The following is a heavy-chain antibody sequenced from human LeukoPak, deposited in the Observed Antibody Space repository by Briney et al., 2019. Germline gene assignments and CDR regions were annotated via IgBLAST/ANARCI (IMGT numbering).Heavy chain of an antibody. J-gene: IGHJ4*02. D-gene: IGHD3-10*01. CDR3: ARDLTGDFDY. V-gene: IGHV1-46*01. Sequence: GAPVKVSCKASGYTFTSYYMHWVRQAPGQGLEWMGIINPSGGGTSYAQKFQGRVTMTRDTSTSTVYMELSSLRSEDTAVYYCARDLTGDFDYWGQGTLVTVSS. CDR2: INPSGGGT. CDR1: GYTFTSYY.